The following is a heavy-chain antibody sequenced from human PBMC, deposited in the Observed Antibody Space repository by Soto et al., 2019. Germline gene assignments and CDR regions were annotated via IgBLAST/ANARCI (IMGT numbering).Heavy chain of an antibody. CDR2: VTGSGSNT. J-gene: IGHJ3*02. CDR3: AKNQFSGELWGTIDI. D-gene: IGHD1-26*01. Sequence: GGSLRLSCAASGFSFSTYGMSWVRQAPGKGLEWVSVVTGSGSNTYYADSVKGRFSISRDNSKNTLYLQMNSLRAEDTAVYYCAKNQFSGELWGTIDIWGQGTMVTVSS. CDR1: GFSFSTYG. V-gene: IGHV3-23*01.